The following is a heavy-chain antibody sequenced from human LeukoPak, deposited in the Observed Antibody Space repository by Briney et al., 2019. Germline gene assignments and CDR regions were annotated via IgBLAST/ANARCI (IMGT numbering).Heavy chain of an antibody. J-gene: IGHJ5*02. V-gene: IGHV4-31*03. CDR3: ARVRQQQRGGWFDP. CDR2: IYYSGST. Sequence: PSETLSLTCTVSGGSIGSGGYYWSWIRQHPGKGLEWIGYIYYSGSTYYNPSLKSRVTISVDTSKNQFSLKLSSVTAADTAVYYCARVRQQQRGGWFDPWGQGTLVTVSS. D-gene: IGHD6-13*01. CDR1: GGSIGSGGYY.